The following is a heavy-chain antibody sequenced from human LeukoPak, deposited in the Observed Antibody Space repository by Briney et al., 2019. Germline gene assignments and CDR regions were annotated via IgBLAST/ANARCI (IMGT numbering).Heavy chain of an antibody. D-gene: IGHD3-10*01. CDR1: GYTFTGYY. CDR3: ARARTTSRTGSYYN. Sequence: ASVKVSCKASGYTFTGYYTHWVRQAPGQGLEWMGWINPNSGGTNYAQKFQGRVTMTRDTSISTAYMELSRLRSDDTAVYYCARARTTSRTGSYYNWGQGTLVTVSS. V-gene: IGHV1-2*02. CDR2: INPNSGGT. J-gene: IGHJ4*02.